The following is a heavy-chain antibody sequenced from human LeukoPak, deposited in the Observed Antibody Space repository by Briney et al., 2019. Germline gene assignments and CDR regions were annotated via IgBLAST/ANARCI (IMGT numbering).Heavy chain of an antibody. CDR1: GGSFSGYY. CDR3: ARGRVYGSRY. Sequence: SETLSLTCAVYGGSFSGYYWSWIRQPPGKGLEWIGEINHSGSTSYNPSLKSRVTISVDTSKNQFSLKLSSVTAADTAVYYCARGRVYGSRYWGQGTLVTVSS. CDR2: INHSGST. D-gene: IGHD3-10*01. V-gene: IGHV4-34*01. J-gene: IGHJ4*02.